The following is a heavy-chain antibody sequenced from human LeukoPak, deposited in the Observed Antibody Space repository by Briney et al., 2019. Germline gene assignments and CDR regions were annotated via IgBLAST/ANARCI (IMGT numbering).Heavy chain of an antibody. V-gene: IGHV4-38-2*02. J-gene: IGHJ4*02. D-gene: IGHD5-12*01. CDR3: ARGRGYSDPFDY. CDR1: GYPISSGYY. Sequence: SETLSLTCTVSGYPISSGYYWGWIRQPPGKGLEWIGSIYHSGSTYYNPSLKSRVTISVDTSKNQFSLKLSSVTAADTAVYYCARGRGYSDPFDYWGQGTLVTVSS. CDR2: IYHSGST.